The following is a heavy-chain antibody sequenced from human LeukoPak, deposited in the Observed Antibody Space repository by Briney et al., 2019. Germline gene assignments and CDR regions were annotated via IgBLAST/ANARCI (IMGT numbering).Heavy chain of an antibody. D-gene: IGHD5-24*01. CDR3: ARGGNREMATKSNWFDP. J-gene: IGHJ5*02. CDR1: GGSFSGYY. Sequence: SETLSLTCAVYGGSFSGYYWSWIRQPPGKGLEWIGEINHSGSTNYNPSLKSRVTISVDTSKNQFSLKLSSVTAADTAVYYCARGGNREMATKSNWFDPWGQGTLVTVSS. V-gene: IGHV4-34*01. CDR2: INHSGST.